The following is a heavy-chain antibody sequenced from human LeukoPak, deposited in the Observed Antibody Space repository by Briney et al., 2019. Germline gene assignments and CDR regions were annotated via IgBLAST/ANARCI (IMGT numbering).Heavy chain of an antibody. V-gene: IGHV3-21*01. CDR2: VSTGSNYI. D-gene: IGHD5-12*01. J-gene: IGHJ4*02. CDR3: ARGYAGIDY. Sequence: PGGSLRLSCTASGFTFSSYSLNWVRQAPGKGLEWVSSVSTGSNYIYYADSVKGRFTISRDNDKNSLYLQMNSLRVEDTAVYYCARGYAGIDYWGQGTLVTVSS. CDR1: GFTFSSYS.